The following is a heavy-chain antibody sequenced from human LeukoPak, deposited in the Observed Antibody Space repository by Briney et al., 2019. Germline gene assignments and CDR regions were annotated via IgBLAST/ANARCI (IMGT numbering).Heavy chain of an antibody. Sequence: SETLSLTCTVSGGSISSYYWSWIRQSPGKGLEWIGYLDDSGSTTSNPSLKGRVTISVDTSKNHLSLKLSSVTPADTAVYYCARGAAMVSYYYLYYMDVWGKGTTVTVSS. J-gene: IGHJ6*03. CDR2: LDDSGST. D-gene: IGHD2-2*01. CDR3: ARGAAMVSYYYLYYMDV. CDR1: GGSISSYY. V-gene: IGHV4-59*01.